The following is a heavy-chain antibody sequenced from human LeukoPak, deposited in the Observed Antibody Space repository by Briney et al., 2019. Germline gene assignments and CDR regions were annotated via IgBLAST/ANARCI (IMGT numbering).Heavy chain of an antibody. V-gene: IGHV1-18*01. J-gene: IGHJ4*02. CDR3: ARGLVVPAAMGEFDY. D-gene: IGHD2-2*01. CDR1: GYTFTSYD. Sequence: GASVKVSCKASGYTFTSYDINWVRQATGQGLEWMGCINVYNGNTNYAQKFQGRITMTRDTSTSTAYMELRSLKSDDTAVYYCARGLVVPAAMGEFDYWGQGTLIAVSS. CDR2: INVYNGNT.